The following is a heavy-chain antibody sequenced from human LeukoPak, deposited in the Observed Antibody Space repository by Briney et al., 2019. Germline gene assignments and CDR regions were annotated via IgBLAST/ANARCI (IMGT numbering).Heavy chain of an antibody. Sequence: SQTLSLTCAVSGGSISSGGYSWSWIRQPPGKGLEWIGYIYHSGSTNYNPSLKSRVTISVDRSKNQFSLKLSSVTAADTAVYYCARDRDRFGELYYWGQGTLVTVSS. CDR2: IYHSGST. CDR3: ARDRDRFGELYY. V-gene: IGHV4-30-2*01. J-gene: IGHJ4*02. D-gene: IGHD3-10*01. CDR1: GGSISSGGYS.